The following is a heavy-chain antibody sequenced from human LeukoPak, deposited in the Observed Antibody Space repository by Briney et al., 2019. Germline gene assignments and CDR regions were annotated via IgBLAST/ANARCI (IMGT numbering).Heavy chain of an antibody. CDR2: IIPILGIA. CDR1: GGTFSSYA. Sequence: ASVKVSCKASGGTFSSYAISWVRQAPGQGLEWMGRIIPILGIANYAQKFQSRVTITADKSTSTAYMELSSLRSEDTAVYYCARSATGMGYYYDSSGYYVPPPDYWGQGTLVTVSS. D-gene: IGHD3-22*01. CDR3: ARSATGMGYYYDSSGYYVPPPDY. J-gene: IGHJ4*02. V-gene: IGHV1-69*04.